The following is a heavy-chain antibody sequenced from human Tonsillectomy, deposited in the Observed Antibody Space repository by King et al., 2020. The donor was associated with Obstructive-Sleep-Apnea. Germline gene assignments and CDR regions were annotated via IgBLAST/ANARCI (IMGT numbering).Heavy chain of an antibody. V-gene: IGHV3-7*03. CDR2: IKQDGSEK. CDR1: GFTFSSYC. Sequence: QLVQSGGGLVQPGGSLRLSCAASGFTFSSYCMSWVRQAPGKGLEWVANIKQDGSEKYYVDSVKGRFTISRDNAKNSLYLQMNSLRAEDTAVYYCASGSLPFFDYWGQGTLVTVSS. J-gene: IGHJ4*02. D-gene: IGHD1-26*01. CDR3: ASGSLPFFDY.